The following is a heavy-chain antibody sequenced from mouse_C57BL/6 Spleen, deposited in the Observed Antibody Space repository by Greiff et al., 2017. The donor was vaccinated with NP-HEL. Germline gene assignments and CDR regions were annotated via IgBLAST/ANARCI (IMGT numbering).Heavy chain of an antibody. CDR1: GYTFTDYY. Sequence: EVQLQQSGPELVKPGASVKISCKASGYTFTDYYMNWVKQSHGKSLEWIGDINPNNGGTSYNQKFKGKATLTVDKSSSTAYMELRSLTSEDSAVYYCARSGVLRLDYWGQGTTLTVSS. J-gene: IGHJ2*01. CDR2: INPNNGGT. V-gene: IGHV1-26*01. CDR3: ARSGVLRLDY. D-gene: IGHD1-1*01.